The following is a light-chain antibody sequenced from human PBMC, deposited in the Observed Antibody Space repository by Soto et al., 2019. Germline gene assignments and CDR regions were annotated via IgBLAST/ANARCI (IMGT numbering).Light chain of an antibody. J-gene: IGLJ1*01. CDR1: SSDVGRYNY. V-gene: IGLV2-14*01. CDR3: SSFASGSTLYV. CDR2: EVS. Sequence: QSALTQPASVSGSPGQSITISCTGSSSDVGRYNYVSWYQHHPGKAPKLMIYEVSNRPSGVSNRFSGSKSGNTASLTISGLQAEDEADYHCSSFASGSTLYVFGTGTRSPS.